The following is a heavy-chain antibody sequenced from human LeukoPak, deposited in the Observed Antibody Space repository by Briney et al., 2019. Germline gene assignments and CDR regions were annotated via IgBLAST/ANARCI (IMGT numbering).Heavy chain of an antibody. J-gene: IGHJ4*02. V-gene: IGHV3-33*01. CDR1: GFTFSSYG. CDR2: IWYDGSNK. CDR3: AGSGARYFDY. Sequence: GRSLRLSCAASGFTFSSYGMHWVRQAPGKGLEWVAVIWYDGSNKYYADSVKGRFTISRDNSKNTLYLQMSSLRAEDTAVYYCAGSGARYFDYWGQGTLVTVSS. D-gene: IGHD3-10*01.